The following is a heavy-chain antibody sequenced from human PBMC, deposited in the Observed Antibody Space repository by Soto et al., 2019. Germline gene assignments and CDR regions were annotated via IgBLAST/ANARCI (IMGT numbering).Heavy chain of an antibody. Sequence: QVQLVQSGAEVKKPGASVKVSCKDSGYTFTSYDSNWVRQATGQGLEWMGWMNPDSGNTGYAKKLQRRVTMTGDTSIRTASMELSSLTSEDTAVYYCARDGDYRDSGSVDYCGQGPLVTVSS. J-gene: IGHJ4*02. CDR1: GYTFTSYD. V-gene: IGHV1-8*01. CDR2: MNPDSGNT. D-gene: IGHD3-10*01. CDR3: ARDGDYRDSGSVDY.